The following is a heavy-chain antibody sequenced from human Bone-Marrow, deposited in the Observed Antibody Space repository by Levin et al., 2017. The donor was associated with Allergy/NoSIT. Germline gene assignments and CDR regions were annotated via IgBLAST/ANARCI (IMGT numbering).Heavy chain of an antibody. D-gene: IGHD2-8*01. J-gene: IGHJ4*02. Sequence: GESLKISCAASGFTFSRYWMHWVRQAPGKGLEWVSRIDSDGSTTTYADSVRGRFTISRDNAKNTLYLQMNSLRAEDMAVYYCARVGFCSNGVCYYEYYFDQWGQGTLVTVSS. CDR1: GFTFSRYW. CDR3: ARVGFCSNGVCYYEYYFDQ. V-gene: IGHV3-74*01. CDR2: IDSDGSTT.